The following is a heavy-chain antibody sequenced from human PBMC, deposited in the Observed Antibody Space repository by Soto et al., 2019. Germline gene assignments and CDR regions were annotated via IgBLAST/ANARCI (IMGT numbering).Heavy chain of an antibody. J-gene: IGHJ4*02. D-gene: IGHD3-22*01. CDR2: ISYTGANT. Sequence: GGSLRLSCVPSGFTFGRYAMHWVRQFPGRGLEWVAVISYTGANTYYVGSVRGRFTISRDNSKNTLYLQMNSLRAEDTAMYYCAKHMDDSGYFYVEGADHWGQGTLVTVSS. CDR3: AKHMDDSGYFYVEGADH. V-gene: IGHV3-30*18. CDR1: GFTFGRYA.